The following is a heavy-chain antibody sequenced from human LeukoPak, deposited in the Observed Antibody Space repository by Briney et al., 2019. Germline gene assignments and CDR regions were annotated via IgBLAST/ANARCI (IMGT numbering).Heavy chain of an antibody. Sequence: PGGSLTLSCAASGFTFSGSAMHWLRQASGKGREGVGRIRSKANSYATAYAASVKGRFTISRDDSKNTAYLQMNSLKTEDTAVYYCTSLYYYGSGSYSTDYYYYYMDVWGKGTTVTVSS. CDR1: GFTFSGSA. CDR2: IRSKANSYAT. J-gene: IGHJ6*03. CDR3: TSLYYYGSGSYSTDYYYYYMDV. D-gene: IGHD3-10*01. V-gene: IGHV3-73*01.